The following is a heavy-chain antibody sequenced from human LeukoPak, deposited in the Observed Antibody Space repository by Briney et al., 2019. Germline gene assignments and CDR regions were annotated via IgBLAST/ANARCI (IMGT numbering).Heavy chain of an antibody. CDR3: ARDSRYYYDSRNYDNVAFDM. V-gene: IGHV3-74*01. Sequence: GGSLRLSCAASGFTFSSYWMHWVRQGPGKGLVWVSRISSDRSTTSYADSVKGRFTISRDNAKNTLYLQMNSLRVEDTAVYYCARDSRYYYDSRNYDNVAFDMWGQGTMVTVSS. CDR1: GFTFSSYW. D-gene: IGHD3-10*01. CDR2: ISSDRSTT. J-gene: IGHJ3*02.